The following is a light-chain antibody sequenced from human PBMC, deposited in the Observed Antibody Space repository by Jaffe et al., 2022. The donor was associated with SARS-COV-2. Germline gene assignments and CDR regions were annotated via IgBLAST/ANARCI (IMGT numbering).Light chain of an antibody. CDR3: QQSYGTPWT. Sequence: IQMTQSPSSLSASVGDRVSITCRASQNIRTYLNWYQHKPGRAPNLLIYAASSLQSGVPSRFSGGGSGTDFTLTISSLQPEDFGVYYCQQSYGTPWTFGRGTKVEIK. CDR2: AAS. CDR1: QNIRTY. V-gene: IGKV1-39*01. J-gene: IGKJ1*01.